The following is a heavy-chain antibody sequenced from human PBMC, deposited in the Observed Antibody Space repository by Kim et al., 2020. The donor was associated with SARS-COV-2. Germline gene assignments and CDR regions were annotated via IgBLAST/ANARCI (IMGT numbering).Heavy chain of an antibody. CDR1: GINFSEYW. J-gene: IGHJ4*02. CDR2: IKQDGSVK. CDR3: LTAPHYTAVF. Sequence: GGSLRLSCAASGINFSEYWMYWVRQAPGKGLEWVANIKQDGSVKYYVDSVRGRFTISRDNSKNSLYLQMNSLRGEDTAVYYCLTAPHYTAVFWGQGARVTVSS. V-gene: IGHV3-7*01. D-gene: IGHD3-3*01.